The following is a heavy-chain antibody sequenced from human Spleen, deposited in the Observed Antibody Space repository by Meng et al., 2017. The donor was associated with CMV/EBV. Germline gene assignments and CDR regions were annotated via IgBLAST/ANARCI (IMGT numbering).Heavy chain of an antibody. D-gene: IGHD2-2*01. V-gene: IGHV3-48*04. CDR1: GFTFSSYA. J-gene: IGHJ4*02. CDR2: IVTSGQTV. CDR3: AKGGWAVVVPAAIAFDY. Sequence: GESLKISCAASGFTFSSYAMSWVRQAPGKGLEWVAHIVTSGQTVHYGGSGKGRFTISRDNAKNSVYLQMNSLRAEDTAVYYCAKGGWAVVVPAAIAFDYWGQGTLVTVSS.